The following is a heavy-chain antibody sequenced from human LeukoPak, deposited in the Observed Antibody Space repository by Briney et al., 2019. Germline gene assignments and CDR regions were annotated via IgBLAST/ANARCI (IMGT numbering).Heavy chain of an antibody. CDR3: AREDVVIVDAVRYYYYGMDV. CDR1: GYNFISYY. J-gene: IGHJ6*02. Sequence: GASVKVSCKASGYNFISYYMHWVRQAPGQGLEWMGIINPSGGSTSYAQKFQDRVTMTRDTSTSTVYMELSSLKSEDTAVYYCAREDVVIVDAVRYYYYGMDVWGQGTTVTVSS. CDR2: INPSGGST. D-gene: IGHD2/OR15-2a*01. V-gene: IGHV1-46*01.